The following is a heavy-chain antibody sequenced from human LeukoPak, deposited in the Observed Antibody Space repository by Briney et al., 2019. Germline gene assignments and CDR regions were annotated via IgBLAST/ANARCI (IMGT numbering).Heavy chain of an antibody. V-gene: IGHV3-23*01. CDR3: AKPAGYCSGGSCALFDY. J-gene: IGHJ4*02. Sequence: GGSLRLSCAASGFTFSSYGMSWVRQAPGKGLEWVSAISGSGGSTYYADSVKGRFTISRDNSKNTLYLQMNGLRTEDTAVYYCAKPAGYCSGGSCALFDYWGQGTLVTVSS. D-gene: IGHD2-15*01. CDR2: ISGSGGST. CDR1: GFTFSSYG.